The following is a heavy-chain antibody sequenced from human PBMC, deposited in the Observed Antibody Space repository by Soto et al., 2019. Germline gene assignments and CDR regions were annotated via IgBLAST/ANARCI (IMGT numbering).Heavy chain of an antibody. CDR2: IYYSGNT. V-gene: IGHV4-39*07. CDR1: GGSISSSSYY. CDR3: ARAPRITMIAIGSRSYGLAV. J-gene: IGHJ6*02. D-gene: IGHD3-22*01. Sequence: SETLSLTCTVSGGSISSSSYYWGWIRQPPGKGLEWIGSIYYSGNTYYNPSLKSRVTMSVDASKNQFSLKLSSVTAADTAVYYCARAPRITMIAIGSRSYGLAVWGQGTTVTVSS.